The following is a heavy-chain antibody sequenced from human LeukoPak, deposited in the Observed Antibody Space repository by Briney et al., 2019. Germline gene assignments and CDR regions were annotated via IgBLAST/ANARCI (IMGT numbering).Heavy chain of an antibody. CDR2: LSAGVT. CDR1: GGSFSGYY. CDR3: VREAGHCSRTSCVKSNWFDP. V-gene: IGHV3-53*01. D-gene: IGHD2-2*01. J-gene: IGHJ5*02. Sequence: ETLSLTCAVYGGSFSGYYWSWIRQPPGMGLEWVSALSAGVTHYADSVRGRFSIFAADSENTVYLQMNSLRAEDTAVYYCVREAGHCSRTSCVKSNWFDPWGQGTLVTVSS.